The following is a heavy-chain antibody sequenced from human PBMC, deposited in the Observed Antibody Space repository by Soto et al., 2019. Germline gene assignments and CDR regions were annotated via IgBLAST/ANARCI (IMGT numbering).Heavy chain of an antibody. CDR1: GFTFTSFG. V-gene: IGHV3-30*18. CDR3: TKGHVVRGD. CDR2: ISYDGSEK. J-gene: IGHJ4*02. D-gene: IGHD3-10*01. Sequence: QVQLVESGGGVVQPGKSLRLSCVASGFTFTSFGMHWVRQAPGKGLEWVAAISYDGSEKYYADSVKGRFTISRDNSKNTQYLQMNNLRPEDTAVYYCTKGHVVRGDWGQGGRVSVSS.